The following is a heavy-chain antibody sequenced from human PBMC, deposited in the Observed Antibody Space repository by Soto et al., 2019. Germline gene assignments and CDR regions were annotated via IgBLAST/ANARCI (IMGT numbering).Heavy chain of an antibody. Sequence: ASVKVSCKASGYTFTSYAMHWVRQAPGQRLEWMGWINAGNGNTKYSQKLKGRVTITRDTSASTAYMELSSLRSEDTAVYYCAKNVGDRGNRYVSNGFAPGAEGPLFPVS. V-gene: IGHV1-3*01. CDR3: AKNVGDRGNRYVSNGFAP. D-gene: IGHD5-18*01. CDR1: GYTFTSYA. J-gene: IGHJ5*02. CDR2: INAGNGNT.